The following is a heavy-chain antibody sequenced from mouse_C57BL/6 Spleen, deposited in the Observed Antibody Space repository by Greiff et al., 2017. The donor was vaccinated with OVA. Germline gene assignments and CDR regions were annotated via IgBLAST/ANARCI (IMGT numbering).Heavy chain of an antibody. J-gene: IGHJ2*01. Sequence: QVQLQQPGAELVMPGASVKLSCKASGYTFTRYWMHWVKQRPGQGLEWIGEIDPSDSYTKYNTKFQGKATLTVDKSSSSAYMQLSSLTSEDSAVYYCARSGSRYFDYWGQGTTLTVSS. V-gene: IGHV1-69*01. CDR2: IDPSDSYT. CDR1: GYTFTRYW. D-gene: IGHD1-1*01. CDR3: ARSGSRYFDY.